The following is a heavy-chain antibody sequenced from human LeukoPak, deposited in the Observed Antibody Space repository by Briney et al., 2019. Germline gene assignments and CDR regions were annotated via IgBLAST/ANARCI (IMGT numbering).Heavy chain of an antibody. CDR2: ISGRGGST. V-gene: IGHV3-23*01. Sequence: QAGGSLRLSCAASGFTFSNYAMSWVRQAPGKGLEWVSVISGRGGSTYYADSVKGRFTISRDNSKNTLDLQMNSLRAEDTAVYYCARYYDSSGYYSHFDYWGQGTLVTVSS. D-gene: IGHD3-22*01. J-gene: IGHJ4*02. CDR1: GFTFSNYA. CDR3: ARYYDSSGYYSHFDY.